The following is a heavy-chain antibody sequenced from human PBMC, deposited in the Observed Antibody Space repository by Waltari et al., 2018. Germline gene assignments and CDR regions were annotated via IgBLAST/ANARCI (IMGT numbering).Heavy chain of an antibody. V-gene: IGHV4-59*12. CDR3: ARVRAYDFWSGYYVSRPHYYMDV. J-gene: IGHJ6*03. CDR1: GGSISSYY. D-gene: IGHD3-3*01. CDR2: INHSGST. Sequence: QVQLQESGPGLVKPSETLSLTCTVSGGSISSYYWSWIRQPPGKGMEWIGEINHSGSTNYNPSLKSRVTISVDTSKNQFSLKLSSVTAADTAVYYCARVRAYDFWSGYYVSRPHYYMDVWGKGTTVTVSS.